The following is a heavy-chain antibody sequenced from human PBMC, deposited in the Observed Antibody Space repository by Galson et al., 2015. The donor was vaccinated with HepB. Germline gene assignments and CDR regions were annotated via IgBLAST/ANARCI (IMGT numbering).Heavy chain of an antibody. J-gene: IGHJ5*02. CDR1: GYTFTTYT. CDR2: LNGGSGNT. CDR3: ARATLGGDWFDP. D-gene: IGHD3-16*01. Sequence: SVKVSCKASGYTFTTYTMHWVRQAPGQRLEWMGWLNGGSGNTKYSQKFQGRITFTRDTSTSTAYMELSSLRSEDTAVYYCARATLGGDWFDPWGQGTLVTVSS. V-gene: IGHV1-3*01.